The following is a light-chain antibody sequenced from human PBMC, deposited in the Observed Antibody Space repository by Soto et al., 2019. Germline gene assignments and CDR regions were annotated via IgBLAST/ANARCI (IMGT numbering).Light chain of an antibody. CDR1: QSIGKY. J-gene: IGKJ5*01. V-gene: IGKV1-39*01. CDR3: QQSHSTGA. CDR2: TAS. Sequence: DIQMTQSPSSLSASVGDRVTITCRASQSIGKYLSWYQQKPGKAPNLLIYTASTLQSGVPSRFSGSGSGTYFTLTINSLQPEDFATYYCQQSHSTGAFGQGTRLEIK.